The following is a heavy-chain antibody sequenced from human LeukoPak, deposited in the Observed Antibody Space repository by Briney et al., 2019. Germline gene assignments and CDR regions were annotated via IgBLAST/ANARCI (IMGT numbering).Heavy chain of an antibody. V-gene: IGHV1-2*02. CDR1: GYTFTGYY. CDR2: INPNSGGT. J-gene: IGHJ5*02. Sequence: ASVKVSCKASGYTFTGYYMHWVRQAPGRGLEWMGWINPNSGGTNYAQKFQGRVTMTRDTSISTAYMELSRLRSDDTAVYYCARALYSSRRSMTNWLDPWGQGTLVTVSS. D-gene: IGHD6-13*01. CDR3: ARALYSSRRSMTNWLDP.